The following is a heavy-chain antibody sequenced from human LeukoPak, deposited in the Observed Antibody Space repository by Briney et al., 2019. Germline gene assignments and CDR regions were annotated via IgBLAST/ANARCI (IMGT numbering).Heavy chain of an antibody. D-gene: IGHD6-6*01. J-gene: IGHJ5*02. Sequence: SQTLSLTCSGSVDSIISRTYYWTWIRQHPEKGLEWIGYNRNSGGNDYNAALKSRFTISVDNSKNQLSLKLTYVTAADTAIYYCARDVSSMFPNWFDPWGQGILVIVSS. V-gene: IGHV4-31*03. CDR1: VDSIISRTYY. CDR3: ARDVSSMFPNWFDP. CDR2: NRNSGGN.